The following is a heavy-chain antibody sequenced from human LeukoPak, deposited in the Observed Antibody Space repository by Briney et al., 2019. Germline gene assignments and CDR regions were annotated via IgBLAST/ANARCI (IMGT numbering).Heavy chain of an antibody. CDR1: GYTFTGYY. Sequence: ASVKVSCKASGYTFTGYYMHWVRQAPGQGREWMGWINPNRGGTNYAQKFQGRVTMTRDKAISTAHMELSRRSSDDAAVYYCARDLVDRSGYRSYYYGMDVWGQGTTVTVSS. D-gene: IGHD3-22*01. V-gene: IGHV1-2*02. J-gene: IGHJ6*02. CDR3: ARDLVDRSGYRSYYYGMDV. CDR2: INPNRGGT.